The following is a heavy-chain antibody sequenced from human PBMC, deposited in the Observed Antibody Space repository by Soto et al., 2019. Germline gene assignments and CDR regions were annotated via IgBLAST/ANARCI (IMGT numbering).Heavy chain of an antibody. CDR1: GFSFRTYT. CDR2: ISSSSYYK. V-gene: IGHV3-21*01. J-gene: IGHJ4*02. D-gene: IGHD3-22*01. CDR3: ARGKTYFDGSGYSDY. Sequence: GGSLRLSCVASGFSFRTYTMNWVRQAPGKGLEWVSSISSSSYYKFYADSLKGRLTISRDNAKNSLSLQMDGLRADDTAVYYCARGKTYFDGSGYSDYWGRGTLVTVSS.